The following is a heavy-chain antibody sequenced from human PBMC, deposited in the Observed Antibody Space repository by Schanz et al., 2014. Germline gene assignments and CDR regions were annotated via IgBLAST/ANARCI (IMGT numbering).Heavy chain of an antibody. CDR2: ISSSGSYI. Sequence: EVQLVESGGYLVQPGGSLRLSCSASGFTFSSYAMHWVRQAPGKGLEWVSSISSSGSYIHYADSVKGRFTISRDNSRNTLYLQMNSLRTEDTAVYYCASASGYNDYGTYFDYWGQGTLVTVSS. CDR3: ASASGYNDYGTYFDY. V-gene: IGHV3-21*01. CDR1: GFTFSSYA. D-gene: IGHD4-17*01. J-gene: IGHJ4*02.